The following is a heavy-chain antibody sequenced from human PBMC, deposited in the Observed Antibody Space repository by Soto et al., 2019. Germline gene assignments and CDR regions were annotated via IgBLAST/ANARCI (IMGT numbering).Heavy chain of an antibody. CDR1: GFTFSSYA. D-gene: IGHD3-10*01. CDR2: ISGSGGST. V-gene: IGHV3-23*01. CDR3: AKDLLTMVRGVIITGIDY. J-gene: IGHJ4*02. Sequence: GGSLRLSCAASGFTFSSYAMSWVRQAPGKGLEWVSAISGSGGSTYYADSVKGRFTISRDNSKNTLYLQMNSLRAEDTAVYYCAKDLLTMVRGVIITGIDYWGQGTLVTVSS.